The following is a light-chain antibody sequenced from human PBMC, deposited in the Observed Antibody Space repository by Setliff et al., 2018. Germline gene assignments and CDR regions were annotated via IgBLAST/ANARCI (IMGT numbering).Light chain of an antibody. CDR1: SSDVGGYNS. J-gene: IGLJ3*02. V-gene: IGLV2-14*03. CDR2: DVS. CDR3: SSYAGSSTLWV. Sequence: QSVLTQPASVSGSPGQSITISCTGTSSDVGGYNSVSWYQQHPGKAPKLMIYDVSNRPSGVSNRFSGSKSGNTASLTISGLQAEDEADYYCSSYAGSSTLWVFGGGTKVTVL.